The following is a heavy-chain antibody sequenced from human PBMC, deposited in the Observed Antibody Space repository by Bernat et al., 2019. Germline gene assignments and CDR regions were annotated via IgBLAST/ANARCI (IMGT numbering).Heavy chain of an antibody. CDR2: IKEDGSEK. D-gene: IGHD5-12*01. J-gene: IGHJ5*02. Sequence: VLLVESGGGVVQPGRSLRLSCVASGFTFSSYGMHWVRQAPGKGLEWVANIKEDGSEKHYVGSVKGRFTISRDNAKNSLYLQMDSLRAEDTAVYYCASEWLRFTPLDPWGLGTLVTVSS. CDR1: GFTFSSYG. V-gene: IGHV3-7*01. CDR3: ASEWLRFTPLDP.